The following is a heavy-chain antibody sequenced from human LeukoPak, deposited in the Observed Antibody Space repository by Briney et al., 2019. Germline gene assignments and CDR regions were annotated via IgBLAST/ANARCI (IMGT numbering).Heavy chain of an antibody. J-gene: IGHJ6*02. CDR3: AREWDQGYYDSSGYWLSYGMDV. CDR1: GFTVSSNY. Sequence: GGSLRLSCAASGFTVSSNYMSWVRQAPGKGLEWVAVISYDGSSKYYADSVKGRFTISRDNSKNTLYLQMNSLRAEDTAVYYCAREWDQGYYDSSGYWLSYGMDVWGQGTTVTVSS. CDR2: ISYDGSSK. D-gene: IGHD3-22*01. V-gene: IGHV3-30-3*01.